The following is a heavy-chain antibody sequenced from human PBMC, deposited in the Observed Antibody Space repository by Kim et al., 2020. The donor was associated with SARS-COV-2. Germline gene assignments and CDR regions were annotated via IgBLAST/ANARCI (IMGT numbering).Heavy chain of an antibody. CDR2: IYYSGST. CDR1: GGSISSYY. D-gene: IGHD3-22*01. J-gene: IGHJ2*01. Sequence: SETLSLTCTVSGGSISSYYWSWIRQPPGKGLEWIGYIYYSGSTNYNPSLKSRVTISVDTSKNQFSLKLSSVTAADTAVYYCARAGYYDSSGYYAYWYFDLWGRGTLVTVSS. CDR3: ARAGYYDSSGYYAYWYFDL. V-gene: IGHV4-59*01.